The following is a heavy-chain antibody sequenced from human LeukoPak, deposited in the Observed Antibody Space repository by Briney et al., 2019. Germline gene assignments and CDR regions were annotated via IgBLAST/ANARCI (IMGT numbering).Heavy chain of an antibody. CDR1: GGSVSSGSYY. CDR2: IYYSGST. Sequence: SETLSLTCTVSGGSVSSGSYYWSWIRQPPGKGLEWIGYIYYSGSTNYNPSLKSRVTISVDTSKNQFSLKLSSVTAADTAVYFCARAGRITIFGVVISPDAFDIWGQGTMVTVSS. CDR3: ARAGRITIFGVVISPDAFDI. J-gene: IGHJ3*02. V-gene: IGHV4-61*01. D-gene: IGHD3-3*01.